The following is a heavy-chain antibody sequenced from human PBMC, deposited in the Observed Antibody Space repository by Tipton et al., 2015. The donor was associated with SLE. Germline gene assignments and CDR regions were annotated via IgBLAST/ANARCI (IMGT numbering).Heavy chain of an antibody. J-gene: IGHJ6*03. CDR1: GGSFSGYY. CDR3: ARAGTYSNFYYYHYMDV. D-gene: IGHD4-11*01. Sequence: TLSLTCAVYGGSFSGYYWSWIRQPPGKGLEWIGHIYYRGTISYNPSLKSRVTISLDASKKQLALRLSSVTAADTAVYYCARAGTYSNFYYYHYMDVWGEGTTVTVSS. CDR2: IYYRGTI. V-gene: IGHV4-59*01.